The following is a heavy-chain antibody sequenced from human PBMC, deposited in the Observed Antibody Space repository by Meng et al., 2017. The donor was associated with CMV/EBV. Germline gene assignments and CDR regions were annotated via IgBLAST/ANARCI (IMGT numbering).Heavy chain of an antibody. CDR1: GYTFSSYY. CDR3: ARERATCGGGCYRGWLDP. Sequence: ASVKVSCKASGYTFSSYYMHWVRQAPGQGLEWMGIINPSGGSTSYAQKFQGRVTMTRDTSTSTVYMELSSLRSEDTAVYYCARERATCGGGCYRGWLDPWGQGTLVTVSS. V-gene: IGHV1-46*01. CDR2: INPSGGST. J-gene: IGHJ5*02. D-gene: IGHD2-21*01.